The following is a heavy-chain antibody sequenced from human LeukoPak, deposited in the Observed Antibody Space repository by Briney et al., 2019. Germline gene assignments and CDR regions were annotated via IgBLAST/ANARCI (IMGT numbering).Heavy chain of an antibody. CDR3: ARDYGDNYHFDY. Sequence: LETLSLTCTVSGASVSTYYWGWIRQPAGKGLEWIGRIYASGNTNYNPSLKSRVTISRDTSKNQFSLRLTSVTAADTAVYYCARDYGDNYHFDYWGQGTLVTVSS. V-gene: IGHV4-4*07. J-gene: IGHJ4*02. D-gene: IGHD4/OR15-4a*01. CDR1: GASVSTYY. CDR2: IYASGNT.